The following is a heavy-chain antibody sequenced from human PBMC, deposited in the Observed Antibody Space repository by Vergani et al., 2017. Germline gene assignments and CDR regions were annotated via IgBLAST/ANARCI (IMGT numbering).Heavy chain of an antibody. V-gene: IGHV3-7*01. CDR3: ASRGPPVQH. D-gene: IGHD3-10*01. Sequence: EVQLVESGGGLVQPGGSLRLSCAASGFTFSRYWMSWVRQAPGKGLEWVANIKQDGSEKYYADSVKGRFTISRDNSKNTLYLQMNSLRAEDTAVYYCASRGPPVQHWGQGTLVTVSS. J-gene: IGHJ1*01. CDR1: GFTFSRYW. CDR2: IKQDGSEK.